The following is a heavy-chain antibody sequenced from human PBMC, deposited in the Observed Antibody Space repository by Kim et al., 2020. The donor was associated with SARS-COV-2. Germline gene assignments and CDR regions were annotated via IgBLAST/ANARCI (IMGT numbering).Heavy chain of an antibody. CDR2: SK. V-gene: IGHV3-53*01. Sequence: SKYYAESVKGRFTISRDNSKNTLYLQMNSLRAEDTAVYYCARSIAAHFDYWGQGTLVTVSS. J-gene: IGHJ4*02. CDR3: ARSIAAHFDY. D-gene: IGHD6-6*01.